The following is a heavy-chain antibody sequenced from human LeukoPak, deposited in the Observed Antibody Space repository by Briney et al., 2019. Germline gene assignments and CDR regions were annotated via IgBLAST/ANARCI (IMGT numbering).Heavy chain of an antibody. J-gene: IGHJ6*02. CDR1: GGTFISYA. D-gene: IGHD2-2*01. CDR3: AREGYCSSTSCLFQTYQYYYYYYGMDV. V-gene: IGHV1-69*01. Sequence: SVKVSCKASGGTFISYAISWVRQAPGQGLEWMGGFIPIFGTANYAQKFQGRVTITADESTSTAYMELSSLRSEDTAVYYCAREGYCSSTSCLFQTYQYYYYYYGMDVWGQGTTVTVSS. CDR2: FIPIFGTA.